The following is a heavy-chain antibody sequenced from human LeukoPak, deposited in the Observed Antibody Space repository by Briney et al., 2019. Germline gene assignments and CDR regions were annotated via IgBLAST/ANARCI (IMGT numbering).Heavy chain of an antibody. D-gene: IGHD6-13*01. CDR1: GASFSDYY. Sequence: PSETLSLTCAVYGASFSDYYWSWIRQPPGKGLEWIGEINHSGSTNYNPSLTSRVTISVDTSKNQFSLKLSSVTAADTAVYYCARLHSSSWYPFDYWGQGTLVTVSS. CDR3: ARLHSSSWYPFDY. V-gene: IGHV4-34*01. CDR2: INHSGST. J-gene: IGHJ4*02.